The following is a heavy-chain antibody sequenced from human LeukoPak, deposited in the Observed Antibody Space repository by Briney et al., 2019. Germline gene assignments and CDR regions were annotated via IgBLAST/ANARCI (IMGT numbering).Heavy chain of an antibody. Sequence: SETLSLTCTVSGGSISSYYWSWIRQPPGKGLEWIGCIYYSGSTNYNPSLKSRVTISVDTSKNQFSLKLSSVTAADTAVYYCARGLRYCSGGSCNDAFDIWGQGTMVTVSS. CDR1: GGSISSYY. CDR2: IYYSGST. CDR3: ARGLRYCSGGSCNDAFDI. V-gene: IGHV4-59*01. D-gene: IGHD2-15*01. J-gene: IGHJ3*02.